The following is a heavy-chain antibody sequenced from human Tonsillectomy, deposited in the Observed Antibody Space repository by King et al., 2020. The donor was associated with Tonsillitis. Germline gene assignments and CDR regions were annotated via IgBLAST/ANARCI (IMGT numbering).Heavy chain of an antibody. Sequence: VQLVQSGGGLVQPGRSLRLSCAASGFTFGDYAMHWVRQAPGKGLEWVSGISWNSGSIGYTDSVKGRFTISRDNAKNTLYLQMNSLRAEDTALYYCAKDKFWNRLEVLDYWGQGTLVTVSS. D-gene: IGHD1-1*01. CDR3: AKDKFWNRLEVLDY. V-gene: IGHV3-9*01. CDR2: ISWNSGSI. CDR1: GFTFGDYA. J-gene: IGHJ4*02.